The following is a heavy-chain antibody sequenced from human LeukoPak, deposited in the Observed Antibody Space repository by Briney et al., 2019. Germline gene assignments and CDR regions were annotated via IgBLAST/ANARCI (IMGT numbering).Heavy chain of an antibody. J-gene: IGHJ4*02. CDR2: ISSSSSYI. D-gene: IGHD4-11*01. CDR3: WSPAVTTYDTFDY. V-gene: IGHV3-21*01. CDR1: GFTFSSYN. Sequence: GGSLRLSCAASGFTFSSYNMNWVRQAPGKGLEWVSSISSSSSYIYYADSVKGRFTISRDNAKNSLYLQMNSLRAEDTAVYYCWSPAVTTYDTFDYWGQGTLVTVSS.